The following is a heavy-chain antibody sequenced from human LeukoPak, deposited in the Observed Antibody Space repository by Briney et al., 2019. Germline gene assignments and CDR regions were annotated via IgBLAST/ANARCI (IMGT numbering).Heavy chain of an antibody. CDR2: ISIISSSV. J-gene: IGHJ3*02. CDR3: ARDLGLEN. D-gene: IGHD1-26*01. CDR1: GFTFSSYS. V-gene: IGHV3-48*01. Sequence: QTGGSRRPSCAASGFTFSSYSMNWVRQPPGKGLEWVSLISIISSSVYYADSVKGGPPTSRNNAKNSLYLQMTSLRATDTDVNYCARDLGLENWGQGTLGTVSS.